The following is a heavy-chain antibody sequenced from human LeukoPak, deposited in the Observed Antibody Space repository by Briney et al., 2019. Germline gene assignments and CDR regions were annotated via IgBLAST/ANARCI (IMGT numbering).Heavy chain of an antibody. CDR2: IYYSGST. J-gene: IGHJ3*02. CDR1: GGSISSYY. Sequence: SETLSLTCTVSGGSISSYYWSWIRQPPGKGLEWIGYIYYSGSTYYNPSLKSRVTISVDRSKNQFSLKLSSVTAADTAVYYCASKLEVTDAFDIWGQGTMVTVSS. V-gene: IGHV4-59*12. D-gene: IGHD4-23*01. CDR3: ASKLEVTDAFDI.